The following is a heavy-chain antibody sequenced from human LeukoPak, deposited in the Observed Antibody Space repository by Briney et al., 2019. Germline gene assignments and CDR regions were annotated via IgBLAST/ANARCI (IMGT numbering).Heavy chain of an antibody. D-gene: IGHD4-17*01. CDR3: ARLGARQILEY. V-gene: IGHV3-9*01. CDR1: GFTFDDYA. Sequence: GGSLRLSCAASGFTFDDYAMHWVRQAPGKGLEWVSGISWNSGSIGYADSVKGRFTISRDNAQNSLYLQMNSLRAEDTAVYYCARLGARQILEYWGQGTLVTVSS. J-gene: IGHJ4*02. CDR2: ISWNSGSI.